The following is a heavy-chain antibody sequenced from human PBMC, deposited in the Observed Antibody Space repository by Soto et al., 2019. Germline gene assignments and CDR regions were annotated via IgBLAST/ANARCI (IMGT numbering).Heavy chain of an antibody. J-gene: IGHJ3*02. D-gene: IGHD3-22*01. CDR3: AAPNDSSGYEAFDI. Sequence: ASVKVSCKASGGTFSSYAISWVRQAPGQGLEWMGGIIPIFGTANYAQKFQGRVTITADESTSTAYMELSSLRSEDTAVYYCAAPNDSSGYEAFDIWGQGTMVTVSS. CDR2: IIPIFGTA. V-gene: IGHV1-69*13. CDR1: GGTFSSYA.